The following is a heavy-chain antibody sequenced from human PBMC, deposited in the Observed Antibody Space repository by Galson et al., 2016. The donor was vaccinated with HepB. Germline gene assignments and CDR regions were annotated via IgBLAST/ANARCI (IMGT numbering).Heavy chain of an antibody. D-gene: IGHD3-10*01. CDR2: VTSGDTT. V-gene: IGHV3-23*01. Sequence: SLRLSCAASGFTFDNYVMNWVRQAPGKGLEWVALVTSGDTTYYADAVKGRFTIFRDNSKNTVSLQMTSLRAEDTAVYYCARSDYFGSGNYEFWGQGSLVVVSS. J-gene: IGHJ4*02. CDR1: GFTFDNYV. CDR3: ARSDYFGSGNYEF.